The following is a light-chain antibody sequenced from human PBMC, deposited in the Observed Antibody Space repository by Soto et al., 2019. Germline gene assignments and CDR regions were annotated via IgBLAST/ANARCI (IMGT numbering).Light chain of an antibody. Sequence: QSVLTQPRSASGSPGQSVTISCTGTSSDVGGYNYVSWYQQHPGKAPKLMIYDVSKRPSGVPDRFSGSKSGNTASLTISGLQAEDEADYYCCSYAGSTYVFGTGTKVTVL. CDR3: CSYAGSTYV. V-gene: IGLV2-11*01. CDR1: SSDVGGYNY. J-gene: IGLJ1*01. CDR2: DVS.